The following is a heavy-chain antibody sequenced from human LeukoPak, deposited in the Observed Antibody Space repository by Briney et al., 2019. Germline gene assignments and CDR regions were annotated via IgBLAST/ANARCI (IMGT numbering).Heavy chain of an antibody. D-gene: IGHD5-12*01. CDR1: GFTFSSYG. CDR2: ISYDGSNK. CDR3: AKAVATTKTIPHDY. V-gene: IGHV3-30*18. Sequence: SGRSLRLSCAASGFTFSSYGMHWVRQAPGKGLEWVAVISYDGSNKYYADSVKGRFTISRDNSKNTLYLQMNSLRAEDTAVYYCAKAVATTKTIPHDYWGQGTLDTVSS. J-gene: IGHJ4*02.